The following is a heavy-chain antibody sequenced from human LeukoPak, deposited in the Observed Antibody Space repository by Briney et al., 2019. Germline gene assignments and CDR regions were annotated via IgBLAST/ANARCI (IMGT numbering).Heavy chain of an antibody. CDR1: GFTFGDYA. CDR3: TSISGYSSGWYLYYYYGMDV. CDR2: IRSKAYGGTT. J-gene: IGHJ6*02. Sequence: PGRSLRLSCTASGFTFGDYAMRWVRPAPGKGLEWVGFIRSKAYGGTTEYAASVKGRFTISRDDSKSIAYLQMNSLKTEDTAVYYCTSISGYSSGWYLYYYYGMDVWGQGTTVTVSS. D-gene: IGHD6-19*01. V-gene: IGHV3-49*04.